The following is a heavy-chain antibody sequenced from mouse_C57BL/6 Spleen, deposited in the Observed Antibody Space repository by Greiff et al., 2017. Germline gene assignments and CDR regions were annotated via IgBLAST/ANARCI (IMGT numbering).Heavy chain of an antibody. Sequence: VQLQQSGPELVKPGASVKISCKASGYAFSSSWMNWVKQRPGKGLEWIGRIYPGDGDTNYNGKFKGKATLTADKSSSTAYMQLSSLTSEESAVYLGAKVYYSAMDDWGQGTSGTVSS. CDR3: AKVYYSAMDD. D-gene: IGHD2-12*01. J-gene: IGHJ4*01. V-gene: IGHV1-82*01. CDR2: IYPGDGDT. CDR1: GYAFSSSW.